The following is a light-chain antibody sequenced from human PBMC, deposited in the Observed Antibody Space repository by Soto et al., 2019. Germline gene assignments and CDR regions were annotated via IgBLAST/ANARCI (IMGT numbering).Light chain of an antibody. J-gene: IGLJ1*01. CDR2: ELT. CDR1: SSDADDYNS. V-gene: IGLV2-8*01. Sequence: QSVRSQPPSASGSPGQSVTISCTGTSSDADDYNSVARDQPAPGKAPKTIIYELTKRPSRVHDRFAVAKSVNTASLTDSALQAEDEGDYYCSTHTGTSNCHVVGTATMVIVL. CDR3: STHTGTSNCHV.